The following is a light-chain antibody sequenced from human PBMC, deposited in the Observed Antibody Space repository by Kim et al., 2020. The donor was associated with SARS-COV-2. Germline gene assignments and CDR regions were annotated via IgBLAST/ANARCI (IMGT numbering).Light chain of an antibody. J-gene: IGKJ4*01. V-gene: IGKV1-12*01. CDR2: AAS. CDR1: QGIGTW. Sequence: DIQMTQSPSSVYASVGDRVTITCRASQGIGTWLAWYQQKPGNAPKLLIYAASSLQGGVPSRFSGSGSGTDFTLTISSLQPEDFATYYCQQADSFPLTFGGGTKVEIK. CDR3: QQADSFPLT.